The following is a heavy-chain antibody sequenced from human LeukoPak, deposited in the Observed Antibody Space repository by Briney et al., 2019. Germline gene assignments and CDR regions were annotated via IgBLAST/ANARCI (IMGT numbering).Heavy chain of an antibody. CDR2: ISSSSSTI. CDR1: GFTFSSYS. J-gene: IGHJ3*02. V-gene: IGHV3-48*04. CDR3: ASRRMRGSLDAFDI. Sequence: GGSLRLSCAASGFTFSSYSMNWVRQAPGKGLEWVSYISSSSSTIYYADSVKGRFTISRDNAKNSLYLQMNSLRAEDTAVYYCASRRMRGSLDAFDIWGQGTMVTVSS. D-gene: IGHD1-14*01.